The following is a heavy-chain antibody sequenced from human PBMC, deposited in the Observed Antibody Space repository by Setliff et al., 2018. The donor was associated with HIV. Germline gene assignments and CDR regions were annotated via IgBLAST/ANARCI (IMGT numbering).Heavy chain of an antibody. V-gene: IGHV3-48*04. Sequence: GGSLRLSCVGSGFIFSNYRMNWVRQAPGKGLEWIAYISSTGITTYYADSVKGRFTISRDNAKNSLYLQMNSLRAEDTAVYYCASSGSGSYINWFGPWGQGTLVTVSS. CDR3: ASSGSGSYINWFGP. J-gene: IGHJ5*02. CDR2: ISSTGITT. D-gene: IGHD3-10*01. CDR1: GFIFSNYR.